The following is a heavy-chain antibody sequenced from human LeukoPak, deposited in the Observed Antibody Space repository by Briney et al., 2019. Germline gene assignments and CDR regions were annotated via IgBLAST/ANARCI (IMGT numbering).Heavy chain of an antibody. V-gene: IGHV4-4*07. CDR3: ARRQLIWAANDY. D-gene: IGHD1-1*01. CDR1: GGSISSYY. Sequence: SETLSLTCTVSGGSISSYYWSWIRQPAGKGLEWIGRIYTSGSTNYNPSLKSRVTMSVDTSKRHFSLKVTSVTAADTAVYYCARRQLIWAANDYWGQGTLVTVSS. J-gene: IGHJ4*02. CDR2: IYTSGST.